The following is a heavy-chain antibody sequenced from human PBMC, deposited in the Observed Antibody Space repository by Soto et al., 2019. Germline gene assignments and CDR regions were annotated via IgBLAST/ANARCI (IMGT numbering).Heavy chain of an antibody. CDR1: GGSFSCYY. D-gene: IGHD1-26*01. CDR3: ARGRRWGARQDYYYGMDV. Sequence: SETLSLTCGVYGGSFSCYYWIWIRQPPGKGLEWIGEINHSGSTNYNPSLKSRVTISVDTSKNQFSLKLSSVTAADTAVYYCARGRRWGARQDYYYGMDVWGQGTTVTVSS. CDR2: INHSGST. J-gene: IGHJ6*02. V-gene: IGHV4-34*01.